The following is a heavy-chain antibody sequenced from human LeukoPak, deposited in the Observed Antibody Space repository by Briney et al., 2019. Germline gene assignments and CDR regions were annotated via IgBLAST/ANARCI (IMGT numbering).Heavy chain of an antibody. Sequence: GGSPRLSCAASGFTFSSYVMSWVRQAPGKGLEWVSGISGSGGTTYYADSVKGRFTISRDNSKNTLYLQMNSLRAEDTAVYYCAKGFHGSGNGYYFDYWGQGTLVTVSS. CDR3: AKGFHGSGNGYYFDY. CDR1: GFTFSSYV. CDR2: ISGSGGTT. D-gene: IGHD3-10*01. J-gene: IGHJ4*02. V-gene: IGHV3-23*01.